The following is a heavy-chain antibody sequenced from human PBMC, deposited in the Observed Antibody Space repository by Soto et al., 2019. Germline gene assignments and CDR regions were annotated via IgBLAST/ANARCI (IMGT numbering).Heavy chain of an antibody. CDR2: IYQSGSA. Sequence: WTWIRQHPGKGLEWIGHIYQSGSAYYNPSLKSRVTMSVDTSKNQFSLKLTSVTAADTAVYYCARTARATVTMGGYYYYDMDVWGQGTTATVSS. V-gene: IGHV4-31*02. D-gene: IGHD4-17*01. J-gene: IGHJ6*02. CDR3: ARTARATVTMGGYYYYDMDV.